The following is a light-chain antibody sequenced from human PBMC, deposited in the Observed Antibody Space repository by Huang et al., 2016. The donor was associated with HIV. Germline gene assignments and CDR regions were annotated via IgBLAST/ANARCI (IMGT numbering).Light chain of an antibody. V-gene: IGKV1-9*01. J-gene: IGKJ4*01. CDR1: QGISSY. CDR2: AAS. CDR3: QQLNSYPLT. Sequence: IQLTQSPSSLSASVGDRVTITCRASQGISSYLAWYQQKPGKAPNLLIYAASTLQSGVPSRFSGSGSGTDFTLTSSSLQPEDFATYYCQQLNSYPLTFGGGTKVETK.